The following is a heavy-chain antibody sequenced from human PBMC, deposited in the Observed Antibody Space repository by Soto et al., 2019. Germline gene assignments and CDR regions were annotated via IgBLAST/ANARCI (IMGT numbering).Heavy chain of an antibody. Sequence: GGSLRLSCAASGFTFSSYGIHWVRQAPGKGLEWVTGILYDGSDKYYAASVKGRFPISRENSKNTLYLQMNSLRTEDSAVYYCAKAGGGFGDFVHHWGQGTPVTVSS. V-gene: IGHV3-30*18. CDR3: AKAGGGFGDFVHH. CDR1: GFTFSSYG. D-gene: IGHD3-10*01. J-gene: IGHJ4*02. CDR2: ILYDGSDK.